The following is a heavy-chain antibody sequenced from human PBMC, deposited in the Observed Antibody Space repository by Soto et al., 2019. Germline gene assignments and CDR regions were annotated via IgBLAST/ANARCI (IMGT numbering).Heavy chain of an antibody. CDR3: ARDGTDRDAFDI. CDR1: GFTFSSYA. V-gene: IGHV3-30-3*01. D-gene: IGHD6-13*01. Sequence: GSLRLSCAASGFTFSSYAMHWVRQAPGKGLEWVAVISYDGSNKYYADSVKGRFTISRDNSKNTLYLQMNSLRAEDTAVYYCARDGTDRDAFDIWGQGTMVTVSS. J-gene: IGHJ3*02. CDR2: ISYDGSNK.